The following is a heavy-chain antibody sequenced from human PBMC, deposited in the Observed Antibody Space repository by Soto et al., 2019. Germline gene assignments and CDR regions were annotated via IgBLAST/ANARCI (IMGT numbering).Heavy chain of an antibody. CDR2: VSPLFGAA. J-gene: IGHJ6*02. Sequence: QVQLVQSGAEVRKPGSSVKVSCKASGGSLKGYGIGWVRQAPGQGLEWMGGVSPLFGAANYAQKFQARVTIIADASTSTVNMELSSLTSEDTALYYCARVLYYASESYSPYAMDVWGQGTPVTVSS. D-gene: IGHD3-10*01. CDR1: GGSLKGYG. CDR3: ARVLYYASESYSPYAMDV. V-gene: IGHV1-69*01.